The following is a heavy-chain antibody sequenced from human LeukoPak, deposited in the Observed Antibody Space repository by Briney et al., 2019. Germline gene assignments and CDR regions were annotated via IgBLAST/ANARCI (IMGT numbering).Heavy chain of an antibody. J-gene: IGHJ4*02. CDR1: GYTFTSYG. D-gene: IGHD3-3*01. Sequence: ASVKVSCKASGYTFTSYGISGVRQAPGQGLEWMGWISAYNGNTNYAQKLQGRVTMTTDTSTSTAYMELRSLRSDDTAVYYCARRYYDFWSGYGDYWGQGTLVTVSS. CDR3: ARRYYDFWSGYGDY. CDR2: ISAYNGNT. V-gene: IGHV1-18*01.